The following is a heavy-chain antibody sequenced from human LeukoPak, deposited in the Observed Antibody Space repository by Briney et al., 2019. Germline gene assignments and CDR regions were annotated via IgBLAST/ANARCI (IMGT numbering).Heavy chain of an antibody. Sequence: SETLSLTCTVSNDSVSSGNYYWNWIRQPPGKGLERIGFIYYSGTTHYNPSLKRRVTMSLDTSKNQFSLKVSSVTAADTAIYYCASGYSGFDFSLTNWGQGTLVTVSS. CDR3: ASGYSGFDFSLTN. CDR2: IYYSGTT. CDR1: NDSVSSGNYY. D-gene: IGHD5-12*01. J-gene: IGHJ4*02. V-gene: IGHV4-61*01.